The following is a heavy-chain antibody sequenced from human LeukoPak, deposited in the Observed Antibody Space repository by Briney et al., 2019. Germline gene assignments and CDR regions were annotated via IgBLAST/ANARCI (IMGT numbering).Heavy chain of an antibody. Sequence: PSETLSLTCTVSGGSISSGDYYWSWIRQPPGKGLEWIGYIYYSGSTYYNPSLESRVTISVDTSKNQFSLKLSSVTAADTAVYYCAREPYDSSGADYWGQGTLVTVSS. J-gene: IGHJ4*02. CDR1: GGSISSGDYY. CDR2: IYYSGST. D-gene: IGHD3-22*01. V-gene: IGHV4-30-4*01. CDR3: AREPYDSSGADY.